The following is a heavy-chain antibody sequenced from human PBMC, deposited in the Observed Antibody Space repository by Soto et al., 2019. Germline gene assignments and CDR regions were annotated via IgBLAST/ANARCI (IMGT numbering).Heavy chain of an antibody. CDR3: RVFTNSRGSTKDY. V-gene: IGHV3-23*01. J-gene: IGHJ4*02. CDR2: ISASGDST. Sequence: GGSLRLSCAASGFTFNIYGMSWVRQAPEKGLEWVSGISASGDSTNYADSVKGRFSVSRDNSKDMLYLQMNSLRVEDTALYYCRVFTNSRGSTKDYWGQGTLVTVSS. CDR1: GFTFNIYG. D-gene: IGHD3-22*01.